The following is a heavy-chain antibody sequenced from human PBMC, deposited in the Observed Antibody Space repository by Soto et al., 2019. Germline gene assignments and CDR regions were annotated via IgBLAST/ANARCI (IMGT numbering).Heavy chain of an antibody. J-gene: IGHJ6*02. CDR2: IYPGGST. V-gene: IGHV4-4*02. D-gene: IGHD3-10*02. CDR3: ASVRGGYYYAMDV. CDR1: GGSISSSNW. Sequence: QVQLQESGPGLVKPSGTLSLTCAVSGGSISSSNWWRWVRQPPGKGLVWIGEIYPGGSTNYNPSHKRRVTISVDKSKNQFALKLSSVTAADTAVYYCASVRGGYYYAMDVWGQGTTVTVSS.